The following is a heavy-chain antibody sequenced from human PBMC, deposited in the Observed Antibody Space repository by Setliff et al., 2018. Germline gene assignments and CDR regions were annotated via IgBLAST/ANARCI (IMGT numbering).Heavy chain of an antibody. V-gene: IGHV3-7*01. CDR1: GFSFRNCW. CDR3: FGAGTCSY. D-gene: IGHD3-10*01. Sequence: GGSLRLSCVATGFSFRNCWASWVRQAPGKGLEWVASINPGGSEKYYVDSVRGRFTISRDNARNSLSLQMNSLRSDDTAVYYCFGAGTCSYWGQGTLVTVSS. CDR2: INPGGSEK. J-gene: IGHJ4*02.